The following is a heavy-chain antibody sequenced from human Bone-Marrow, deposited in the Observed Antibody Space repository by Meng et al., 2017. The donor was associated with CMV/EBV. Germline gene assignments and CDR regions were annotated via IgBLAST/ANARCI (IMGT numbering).Heavy chain of an antibody. J-gene: IGHJ4*01. V-gene: IGHV3-13*01. Sequence: GGSLRLSCAASGFTFSTYDMHWVRQTTGKGLEWVSATGTHVDTYYADSVKGRFTVSREDAKHSFYLQMNSLRAEDTAVYYCARGPSEHSAYLDYWGQGTLVTVSS. CDR1: GFTFSTYD. CDR2: TGTHVDT. D-gene: IGHD1-14*01. CDR3: ARGPSEHSAYLDY.